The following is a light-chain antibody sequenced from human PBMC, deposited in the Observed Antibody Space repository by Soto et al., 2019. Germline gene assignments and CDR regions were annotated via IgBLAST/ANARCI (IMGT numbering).Light chain of an antibody. CDR3: QQAYSFPIT. Sequence: DIQVTQSPSSVSASVGDRVTITCRASQDIAGSLAWYQHKPGRTPELLIHGASRLQSGVPARFSGSGSGTDFTLSINSLQPEDFATYYCQQAYSFPITFGRGTRLEIK. CDR1: QDIAGS. V-gene: IGKV1D-12*01. CDR2: GAS. J-gene: IGKJ5*01.